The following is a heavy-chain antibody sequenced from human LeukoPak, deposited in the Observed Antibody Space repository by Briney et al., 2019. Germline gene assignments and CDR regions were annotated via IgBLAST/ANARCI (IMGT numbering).Heavy chain of an antibody. CDR3: AELGITMIGGV. D-gene: IGHD3-10*02. CDR1: GFTFSSYG. Sequence: GGSLRLSCAASGFTFSSYGMSWVRQAPGKGLEWVSAISGSGGSTYYADSVKGRFTISRDNAKNSLYLQTNSLRAEDTAVYYCAELGITMIGGVWGKGTTVTISS. V-gene: IGHV3-23*01. CDR2: ISGSGGST. J-gene: IGHJ6*04.